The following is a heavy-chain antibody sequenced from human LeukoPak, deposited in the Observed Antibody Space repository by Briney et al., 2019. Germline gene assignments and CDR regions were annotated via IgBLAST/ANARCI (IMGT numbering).Heavy chain of an antibody. D-gene: IGHD6-19*01. Sequence: SGGSLRLSCAASGFTVSSNYMSWVRQAPGKGLEWVSVIYSGGSTYYAGSVKGRFTISRDNSKNTLYLQMNSLRAEDTAVYYCARAPSGSGWIDYFDYWGQGTLVTVSS. V-gene: IGHV3-53*01. CDR2: IYSGGST. J-gene: IGHJ4*02. CDR1: GFTVSSNY. CDR3: ARAPSGSGWIDYFDY.